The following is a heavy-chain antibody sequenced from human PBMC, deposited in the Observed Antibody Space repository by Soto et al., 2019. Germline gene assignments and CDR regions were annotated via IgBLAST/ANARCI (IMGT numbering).Heavy chain of an antibody. Sequence: SETLSLTCAVSGYSMSSSDYYWGWIRQPPGKGLEWIGSIYYSGSTYYNPSLQRRVAISVDTSKNQFSLKLKSVTAADTAIYYCARRTVNIRTFYSGLKTHCFDYWGQGAPVTVSS. J-gene: IGHJ4*02. V-gene: IGHV4-39*01. D-gene: IGHD6-19*01. CDR2: IYYSGST. CDR3: ARRTVNIRTFYSGLKTHCFDY. CDR1: GYSMSSSDYY.